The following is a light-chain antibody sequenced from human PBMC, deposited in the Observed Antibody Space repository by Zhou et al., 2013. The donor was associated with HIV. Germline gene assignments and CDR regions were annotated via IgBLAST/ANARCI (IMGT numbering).Light chain of an antibody. CDR1: QSLLRSDGQTF. V-gene: IGKV2-29*03. CDR3: MQGSYFPLT. J-gene: IGKJ4*01. CDR2: EVS. Sequence: DIVMTQAPLSLSVTPGQPASISCTSSQSLLRSDGQTFLNWYLQKPGQAPHLLIHEVSSRFSGVPDRFSGSGSGTDFTLNISRVEAEDVGVYYCMQGSYFPLTFGGGTKVEIK.